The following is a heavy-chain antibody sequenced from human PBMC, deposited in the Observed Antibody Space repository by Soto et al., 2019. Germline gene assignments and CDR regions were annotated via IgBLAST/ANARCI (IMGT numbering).Heavy chain of an antibody. CDR2: IYFSGST. D-gene: IGHD3-3*01. Sequence: PSETLSLTCTVSGGSISSSYWSWFRQSPGMGLEYIGHIYFSGSTNYNPSLKSRVTISIDTSKNHFSLKLRSVTTADTAVYYCARERGYYGFWSGRTAYNGMDVWGQGTTVTVSS. J-gene: IGHJ6*02. V-gene: IGHV4-59*01. CDR3: ARERGYYGFWSGRTAYNGMDV. CDR1: GGSISSSY.